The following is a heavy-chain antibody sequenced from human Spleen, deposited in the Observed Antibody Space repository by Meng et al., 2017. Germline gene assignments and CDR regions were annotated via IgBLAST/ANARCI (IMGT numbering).Heavy chain of an antibody. D-gene: IGHD4-11*01. V-gene: IGHV4-34*01. CDR2: INHSGST. Sequence: HVQLQQWSAGLLKPSEHLSLTCVVSGGSFSYYYWNWIRQPPGKGLEWIGEINHSGSTNYNPSLESRATISVDMSQNNLSLKLSSVTAADSAVYYCARGPTTMAHDFDYWGQGTLVTVSS. CDR1: GGSFSYYY. CDR3: ARGPTTMAHDFDY. J-gene: IGHJ4*02.